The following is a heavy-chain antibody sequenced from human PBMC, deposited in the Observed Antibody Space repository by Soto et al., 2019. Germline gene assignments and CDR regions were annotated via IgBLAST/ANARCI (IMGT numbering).Heavy chain of an antibody. Sequence: HPGGALTLSCTASGVTVSADGIHWVRQAPGKGLEWVAVVWQYGSNEYYADSVRGRFTLSRDKSKNSLDLHLKSLSAEDTALYYCASDSGSGVDYVMAVWGQGTTVTVSS. V-gene: IGHV3-33*01. J-gene: IGHJ6*02. CDR1: GVTVSADG. CDR3: ASDSGSGVDYVMAV. D-gene: IGHD3-10*01. CDR2: VWQYGSNE.